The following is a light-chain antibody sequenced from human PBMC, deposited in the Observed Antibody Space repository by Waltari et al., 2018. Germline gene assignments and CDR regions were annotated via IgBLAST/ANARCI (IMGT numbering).Light chain of an antibody. J-gene: IGKJ5*01. CDR3: QQYGGSPPIT. CDR1: QSVSNSY. V-gene: IGKV3-20*01. CDR2: GTS. Sequence: EIVLTQSPGTLSLSPGERATLSCRASQSVSNSYLVWYQQKPGQAPRLLIYGTSSRATDIPDRFSGSGSGTDFTLTINRLEPEDFAVYYCQQYGGSPPITFGQGTRLEIK.